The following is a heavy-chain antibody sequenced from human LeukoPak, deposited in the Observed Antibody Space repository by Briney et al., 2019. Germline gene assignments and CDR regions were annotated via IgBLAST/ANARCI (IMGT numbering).Heavy chain of an antibody. CDR3: TTDPPYSGSSPFDY. D-gene: IGHD1-26*01. J-gene: IGHJ4*02. Sequence: PGGSLRLSCAASGFTFSNAWMSWVRQAPGKGLEWVGRIKSKTDGGTTDYAAPVKGRFTISGDDSKNTLYLQMNSLKTEDTAVYYCTTDPPYSGSSPFDYWGQGTLVTVSS. CDR1: GFTFSNAW. CDR2: IKSKTDGGTT. V-gene: IGHV3-15*01.